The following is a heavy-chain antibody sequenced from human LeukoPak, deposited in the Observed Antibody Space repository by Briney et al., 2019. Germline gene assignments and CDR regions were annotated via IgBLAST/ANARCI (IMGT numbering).Heavy chain of an antibody. CDR2: IYYSGST. Sequence: PSETLSLTCTVSGGSISSGGYYWSWIRQHPGKGLEWIGCIYYSGSTYYNPSLKSRVTISVDTSKNQFSLKLSSVTAADTAVYYCARVAMTTVTNYYYYYGMDVWGQGTTVTVSS. CDR3: ARVAMTTVTNYYYYYGMDV. CDR1: GGSISSGGYY. J-gene: IGHJ6*02. D-gene: IGHD4-17*01. V-gene: IGHV4-31*03.